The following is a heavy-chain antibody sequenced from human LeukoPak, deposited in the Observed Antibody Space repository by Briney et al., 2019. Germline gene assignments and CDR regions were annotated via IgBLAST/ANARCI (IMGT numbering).Heavy chain of an antibody. D-gene: IGHD3-3*01. CDR3: ARFDYWSGFYPLDH. CDR1: GFTFSLYG. V-gene: IGHV3-30*02. Sequence: GGSLRLSCAASGFTFSLYGMQWVRQAPGKGLQWVAFIRYDASNEYYVDSVKGRFTTSRDNSENTLYLQMNSLRTEDTAVYYCARFDYWSGFYPLDHWGQGTLVTVSS. J-gene: IGHJ4*02. CDR2: IRYDASNE.